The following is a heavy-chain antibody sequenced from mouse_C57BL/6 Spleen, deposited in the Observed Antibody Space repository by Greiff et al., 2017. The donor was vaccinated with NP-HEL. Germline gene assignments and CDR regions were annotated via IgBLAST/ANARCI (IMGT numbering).Heavy chain of an antibody. Sequence: EVKLMESGGGLVKPGGSLKLSCAASGFTFSDYGMHWVRQAPEKGLEWVAYISSGSSTIYYADTVKGRFTISRDNAKNTLFLQMTSLRSEDTAMYYCARHSSPWYFDVWGTGTTVTVSS. J-gene: IGHJ1*03. CDR2: ISSGSSTI. D-gene: IGHD1-1*01. V-gene: IGHV5-17*01. CDR1: GFTFSDYG. CDR3: ARHSSPWYFDV.